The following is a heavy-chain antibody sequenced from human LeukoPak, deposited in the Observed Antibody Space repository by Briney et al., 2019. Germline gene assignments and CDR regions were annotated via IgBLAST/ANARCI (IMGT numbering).Heavy chain of an antibody. J-gene: IGHJ4*02. Sequence: SETLSLTCTVSGDSINNNNYYWGWIRQPPGKGLEWIGNIYYNGRTYYSPSLKSRGTISVDTSNNQFSLKLSSVTAADTAVYYCASQGRGYDILTGYNDYWGQGTLVTVSS. CDR3: ASQGRGYDILTGYNDY. V-gene: IGHV4-39*01. CDR2: IYYNGRT. D-gene: IGHD3-9*01. CDR1: GDSINNNNYY.